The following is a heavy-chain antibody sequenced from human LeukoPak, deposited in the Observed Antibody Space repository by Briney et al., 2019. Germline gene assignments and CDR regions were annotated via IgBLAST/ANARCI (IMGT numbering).Heavy chain of an antibody. D-gene: IGHD3-22*01. Sequence: SQTLSLTCTVSGGSISSGSYYWSWLRQPAGTGLEWVGRIYTSGSTNYNPSLKSRVTISVDTSKNQFSLKLSSVTAADTAVYYCAREDGLGGYFDYWGQGTLVTVSS. CDR2: IYTSGST. CDR3: AREDGLGGYFDY. CDR1: GGSISSGSYY. J-gene: IGHJ4*02. V-gene: IGHV4-61*02.